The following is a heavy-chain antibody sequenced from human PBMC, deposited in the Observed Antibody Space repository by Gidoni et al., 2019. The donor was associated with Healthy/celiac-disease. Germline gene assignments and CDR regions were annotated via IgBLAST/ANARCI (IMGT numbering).Heavy chain of an antibody. CDR1: AYTLTSYG. D-gene: IGHD1-26*01. CDR3: ARTGVGATRLCDY. V-gene: IGHV1-18*01. CDR2: ISAYSGDA. J-gene: IGHJ4*02. Sequence: QVQLVQSGAEVKKPGAAVKASSRASAYTLTSYGFSWVRPAPGRGRELMGWISAYSGDASYAQKLEGGGAMAAETSTSTAYMELRSLRSDDTAVYYCARTGVGATRLCDYWGQGTLVTVSS.